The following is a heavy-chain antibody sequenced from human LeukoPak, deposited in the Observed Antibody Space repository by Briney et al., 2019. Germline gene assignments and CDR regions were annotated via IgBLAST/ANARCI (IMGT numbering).Heavy chain of an antibody. J-gene: IGHJ4*02. D-gene: IGHD4-17*01. V-gene: IGHV3-30*18. CDR3: AKDASTVTRHADY. CDR2: LSYDGSNS. CDR1: GFTFSSFG. Sequence: GRSLRLSCAASGFTFSSFGMHWVRQAPGKGLEWVAVLSYDGSNSYYADSVKGRFTISRDNSKNTLYLQMNSLRGEDTAVYYCAKDASTVTRHADYWGQGTLVTVSS.